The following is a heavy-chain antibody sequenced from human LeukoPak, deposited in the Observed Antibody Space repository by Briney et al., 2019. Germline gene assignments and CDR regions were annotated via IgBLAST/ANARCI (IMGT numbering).Heavy chain of an antibody. CDR2: IYSGGST. J-gene: IGHJ3*02. D-gene: IGHD3-22*01. Sequence: GGSLRLSCAASGFTVSSNYMSWVRQAPGKGLEWVSVIYSGGSTYYADSVKGRFTISRDNSKNTLDLQMNSLRAEDTAVYYCAREYYDSSGSKRSAFDIWGQGTMVTVSS. CDR3: AREYYDSSGSKRSAFDI. CDR1: GFTVSSNY. V-gene: IGHV3-53*05.